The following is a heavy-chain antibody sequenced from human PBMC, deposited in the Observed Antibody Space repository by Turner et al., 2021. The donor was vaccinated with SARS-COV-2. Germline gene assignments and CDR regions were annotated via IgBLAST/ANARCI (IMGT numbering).Heavy chain of an antibody. CDR3: ATQRVNLFGTTYYYYGMDV. CDR2: IYYSGST. D-gene: IGHD1-7*01. J-gene: IGHJ6*02. V-gene: IGHV4-39*01. CDR1: GGSISSRSYF. Sequence: QLQLQESGPGLVKPSETLSLTCTVSGGSISSRSYFWGWIRQPPGKGLEWIGSIYYSGSTYYNPSLQSRVTISVDTSKNQFSLKLSSVTAADTAVYYCATQRVNLFGTTYYYYGMDVWGQGTTVTVSS.